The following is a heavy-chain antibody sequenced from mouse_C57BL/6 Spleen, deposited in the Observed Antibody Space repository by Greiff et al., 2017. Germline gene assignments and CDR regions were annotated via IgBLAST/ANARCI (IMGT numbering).Heavy chain of an antibody. D-gene: IGHD2-5*01. J-gene: IGHJ1*03. V-gene: IGHV2-5*01. Sequence: VQLQQSGPGLVQPSQSLSITCTVSGFSLTSYGVHWVRQSPGKGLEWLGVIWRGGSTDYNAAFMSRLSITKDNSKSQVFFKMNSLQADDTAIYYCAKWYSNYVYWYFDVWGTGTTVTVSS. CDR3: AKWYSNYVYWYFDV. CDR2: IWRGGST. CDR1: GFSLTSYG.